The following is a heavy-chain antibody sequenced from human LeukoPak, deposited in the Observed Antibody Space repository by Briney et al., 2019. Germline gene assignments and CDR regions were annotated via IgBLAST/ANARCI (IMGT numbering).Heavy chain of an antibody. CDR3: AKGRALPLTRAVPNFDY. J-gene: IGHJ4*02. V-gene: IGHV3-23*01. Sequence: GGSLRLSCEVSGFTFSSYGMSWVRQTPAKGLEWVSSISHSGGSTYYADSVRGRFTISRDNSKNTVYLQMRSLRAEDTALYFCAKGRALPLTRAVPNFDYWGQGTLVTVSS. CDR1: GFTFSSYG. D-gene: IGHD3-10*01. CDR2: ISHSGGST.